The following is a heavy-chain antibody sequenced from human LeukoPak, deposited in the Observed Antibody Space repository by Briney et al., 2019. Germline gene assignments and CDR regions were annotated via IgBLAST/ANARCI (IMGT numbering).Heavy chain of an antibody. CDR3: ARGRSSMVRGYYYYYMDV. CDR1: GYTFSGSY. D-gene: IGHD3-10*01. Sequence: ASVKVSCKASGYTFSGSYIHWVRQAPGQGLEWMGRINPNSGGTNYAQKFQGRVTMTRDTSISTAYMELSRLRSDDTAVYYCARGRSSMVRGYYYYYMDVWGKGTTVTISS. J-gene: IGHJ6*03. CDR2: INPNSGGT. V-gene: IGHV1-2*06.